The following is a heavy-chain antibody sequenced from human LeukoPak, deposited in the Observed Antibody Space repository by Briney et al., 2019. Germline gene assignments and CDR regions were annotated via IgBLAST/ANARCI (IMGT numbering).Heavy chain of an antibody. CDR2: ISGSGGNT. CDR3: AKDSSHVSGNYDYLDY. Sequence: GGSLRLSCAASGFTFSSYAMSWVRQAPGEGLEWVSVISGSGGNTYYADSVKGRFTISRDNSKNTLDLQMNSLRADDTAVYYCAKDSSHVSGNYDYLDYWGQGALVTVSS. CDR1: GFTFSSYA. D-gene: IGHD1-26*01. V-gene: IGHV3-23*01. J-gene: IGHJ4*02.